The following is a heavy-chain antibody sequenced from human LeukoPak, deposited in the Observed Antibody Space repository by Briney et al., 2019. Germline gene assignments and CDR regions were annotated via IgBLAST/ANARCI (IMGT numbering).Heavy chain of an antibody. J-gene: IGHJ6*03. CDR2: IYTSGST. CDR1: GGSISSYY. D-gene: IGHD6-6*01. CDR3: ARHAKQLVPAYYYYYYMDV. Sequence: SETLSLTCTVSGGSISSYYWSWIRQPPGKGLEWIGYIYTSGSTNYNPSLKSRVTISVDTSKNQFSLKLSSVTAADTAVYYCARHAKQLVPAYYYYYYMDVWAKGPRSPSP. V-gene: IGHV4-4*09.